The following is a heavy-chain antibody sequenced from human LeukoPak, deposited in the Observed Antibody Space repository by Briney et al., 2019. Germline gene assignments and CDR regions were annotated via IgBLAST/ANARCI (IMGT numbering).Heavy chain of an antibody. V-gene: IGHV4-59*01. CDR3: ARDRYYDSSGDRSGWFDP. D-gene: IGHD3-22*01. CDR1: GGSISSYY. CDR2: IYYSGST. J-gene: IGHJ5*02. Sequence: SETLSLTCTVSGGSISSYYWSWIRQPPGKGLEWIGYIYYSGSTNYSPSLKSRVTISVDTSKNQFSLKLSSVTAADTAVYYCARDRYYDSSGDRSGWFDPWGQGTLVTVSS.